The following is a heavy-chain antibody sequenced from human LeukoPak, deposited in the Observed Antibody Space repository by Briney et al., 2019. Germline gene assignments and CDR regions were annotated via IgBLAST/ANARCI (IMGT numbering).Heavy chain of an antibody. Sequence: GGSLRLSCAASGSTFSTYSMNWVRQAPGKGLEWVALISYDGSDKYYADSVKGRFTISRDNSKNTLFLQMDSLKADDTAVYYCVTRGGSGSYYRWAFAYWGQGTLVTVSS. CDR3: VTRGGSGSYYRWAFAY. J-gene: IGHJ4*02. CDR2: ISYDGSDK. V-gene: IGHV3-30*03. CDR1: GSTFSTYS. D-gene: IGHD3-10*01.